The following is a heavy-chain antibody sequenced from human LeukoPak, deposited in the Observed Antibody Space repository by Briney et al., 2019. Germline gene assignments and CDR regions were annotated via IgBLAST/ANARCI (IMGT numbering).Heavy chain of an antibody. D-gene: IGHD3-22*01. V-gene: IGHV3-30*02. CDR1: GFTFSSYG. CDR3: AKAGAMILQHYFDY. CDR2: IRFDGSDR. J-gene: IGHJ4*02. Sequence: LAGGSLRLSCAASGFTFSSYGMHWVRQAPGKGLEWVAFIRFDGSDRYYTDSVKGRFTLYRDISRNTLYLQMNSLRADDTAVYYCAKAGAMILQHYFDYWGQGTLVTVSS.